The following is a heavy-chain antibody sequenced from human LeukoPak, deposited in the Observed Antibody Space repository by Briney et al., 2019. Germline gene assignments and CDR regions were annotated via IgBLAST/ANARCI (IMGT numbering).Heavy chain of an antibody. CDR2: ISYDGSNK. CDR3: ARGLMDYFYGLDV. D-gene: IGHD3-10*01. V-gene: IGHV3-30*03. Sequence: GGCLTLSCAASGLAFSSYGRHWDSQAPGNWLEWLTLISYDGSNKYYADSVKGRFTISRDNSKDTLYLQMNSLSPDDTAVYYCARGLMDYFYGLDVWGQGTSVTVSS. CDR1: GLAFSSYG. J-gene: IGHJ6*02.